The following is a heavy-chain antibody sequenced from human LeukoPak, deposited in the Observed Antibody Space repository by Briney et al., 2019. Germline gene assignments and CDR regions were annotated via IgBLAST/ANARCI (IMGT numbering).Heavy chain of an antibody. D-gene: IGHD3-10*01. CDR2: IYSAGTT. V-gene: IGHV3-53*01. CDR1: GFNVSKSY. CDR3: ARDLAPLLWFGEPREV. Sequence: PGGSLRLSCAASGFNVSKSYLSWVRQAPGKGLEWVAVIYSAGTTYYADSVKGRFTISREKSTNTLYLQMNSLSAEDTAVYYCARDLAPLLWFGEPREVWGKGTTVTVSS. J-gene: IGHJ6*04.